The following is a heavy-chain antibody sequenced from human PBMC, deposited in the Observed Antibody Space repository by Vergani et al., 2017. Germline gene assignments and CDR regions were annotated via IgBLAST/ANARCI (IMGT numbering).Heavy chain of an antibody. Sequence: QVQLVESGGGVVQPGRSLRLSCAASGFTFSSYGMHWVRQAPGKGLEWVAVIWYDGSNKYYADSVKGRFTISRDNSKNPLYLQMNSLRAEDTAVYYCARVLGDTAMPDGYYYGMDVWGQGTTVTVSS. CDR2: IWYDGSNK. D-gene: IGHD5-18*01. CDR3: ARVLGDTAMPDGYYYGMDV. V-gene: IGHV3-33*01. CDR1: GFTFSSYG. J-gene: IGHJ6*02.